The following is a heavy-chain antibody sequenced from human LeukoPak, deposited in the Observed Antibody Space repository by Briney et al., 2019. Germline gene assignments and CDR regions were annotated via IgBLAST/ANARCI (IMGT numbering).Heavy chain of an antibody. CDR2: IKSKPDGGTT. J-gene: IGHJ4*02. CDR1: GFAFNKAW. V-gene: IGHV3-15*01. Sequence: PAGSLRLSCAASGFAFNKAWMSWVRQAPGKGLEWVGRIKSKPDGGTTDYAAPVKGRFSISRDDSNNTLYLQMDSLKTEDTALYYCTVDVAAARGYWGQGTLVSVSS. D-gene: IGHD2-2*01. CDR3: TVDVAAARGY.